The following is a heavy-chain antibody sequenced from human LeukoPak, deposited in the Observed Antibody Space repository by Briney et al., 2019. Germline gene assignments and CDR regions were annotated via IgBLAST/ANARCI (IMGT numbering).Heavy chain of an antibody. CDR3: ASTRYYDSSGYRFDH. Sequence: ASVKVSCKASVYTFTSYDINWVGQATGQGLEWMGWMNPNSGNTGYAQKFQGRVTMTRNTSISTAYMELSSLRSEDTAVYYCASTRYYDSSGYRFDHWGQGTLVTVSS. D-gene: IGHD3-22*01. V-gene: IGHV1-8*01. CDR2: MNPNSGNT. J-gene: IGHJ4*02. CDR1: VYTFTSYD.